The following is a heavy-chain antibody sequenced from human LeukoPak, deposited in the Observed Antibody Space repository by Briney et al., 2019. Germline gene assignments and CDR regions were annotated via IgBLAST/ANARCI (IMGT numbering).Heavy chain of an antibody. CDR1: GLRVSDFY. V-gene: IGHV3-11*01. J-gene: IGHJ4*02. CDR3: ARGGFSTH. CDR2: ISSSGKNI. Sequence: PGGSLRLSCEVSGLRVSDFYMSWVRQAPGKGLEWHSYISSSGKNINYADFVKGRVIISRDNAKNSLFLQINTLRVEDTAVYYCARGGFSTHWSQGTQVIVSS.